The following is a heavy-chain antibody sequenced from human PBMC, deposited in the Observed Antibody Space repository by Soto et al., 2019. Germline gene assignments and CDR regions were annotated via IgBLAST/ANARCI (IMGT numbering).Heavy chain of an antibody. CDR3: ARQQWLYYYYGMDV. Sequence: QVELVQSGAEVKKTGASVRVSCKASGYPFTSYGISWMRQAPGQGLEWMGWISAYNGNTNYAQKLQGRVTMTTDTSTSTAYMELRRLRSDDTAVYYCARQQWLYYYYGMDVWGQGTTVTVSS. CDR1: GYPFTSYG. D-gene: IGHD6-19*01. CDR2: ISAYNGNT. J-gene: IGHJ6*02. V-gene: IGHV1-18*01.